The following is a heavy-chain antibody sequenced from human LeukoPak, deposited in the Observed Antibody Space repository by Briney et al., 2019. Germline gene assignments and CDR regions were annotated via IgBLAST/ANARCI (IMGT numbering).Heavy chain of an antibody. J-gene: IGHJ4*02. CDR2: INPNSGGT. CDR1: GGTFSSYA. V-gene: IGHV1-2*02. CDR3: ARGLMGYSYGNDY. Sequence: ASVKVSCKASGGTFSSYAISWVRQAPGQGLEWMGWINPNSGGTNYAQKFQGRVTMTRDTSISTAYMELSRLRSDDTAVYYCARGLMGYSYGNDYWGQGTLVTVSS. D-gene: IGHD5-18*01.